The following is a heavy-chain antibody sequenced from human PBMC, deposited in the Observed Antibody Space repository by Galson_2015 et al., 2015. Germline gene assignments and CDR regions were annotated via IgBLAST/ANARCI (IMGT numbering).Heavy chain of an antibody. CDR3: ARGGRDGYKGTIAIDY. D-gene: IGHD5-24*01. CDR2: IWYDGSNK. Sequence: SLRLSCAASGFTFSTYGMHWVRQAPGKGLEWVAVIWYDGSNKYDADSVKGRFTISRDTSNNTPYLQMNSLRAEDTAVYYCARGGRDGYKGTIAIDYWGQGTLVTVSS. J-gene: IGHJ4*02. CDR1: GFTFSTYG. V-gene: IGHV3-33*01.